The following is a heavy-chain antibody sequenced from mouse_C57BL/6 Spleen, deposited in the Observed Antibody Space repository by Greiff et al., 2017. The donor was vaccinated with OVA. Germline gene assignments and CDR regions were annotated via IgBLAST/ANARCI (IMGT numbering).Heavy chain of an antibody. CDR2: ISYSGST. V-gene: IGHV3-1*01. Sequence: EVKLQESGPGMVKPSQSLSLTCTVTGYSITSGYDWHWIRHFPGNKLEWMGYISYSGSTNYNPSLKSRISITHDTSKNHFFLKLNSVTTEDTATYYCAREDYDSHFDYWGQGTTLTVSS. D-gene: IGHD2-4*01. J-gene: IGHJ2*01. CDR1: GYSITSGYD. CDR3: AREDYDSHFDY.